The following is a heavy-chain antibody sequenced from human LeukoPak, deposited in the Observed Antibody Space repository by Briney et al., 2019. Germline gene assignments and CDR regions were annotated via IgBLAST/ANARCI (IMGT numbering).Heavy chain of an antibody. V-gene: IGHV4-39*07. CDR3: ARESDYYASGSYLPY. J-gene: IGHJ4*02. CDR2: IFNSGST. D-gene: IGHD3-10*01. Sequence: SSETLSLTCTVSGGSISSSNYYWGWIRQPPGKGLEWIGYIFNSGSTYYNPSLKSRVTILVDTSKNQFSLKLSSVTAADTAIYYCARESDYYASGSYLPYWSQGTLVTVSS. CDR1: GGSISSSNYY.